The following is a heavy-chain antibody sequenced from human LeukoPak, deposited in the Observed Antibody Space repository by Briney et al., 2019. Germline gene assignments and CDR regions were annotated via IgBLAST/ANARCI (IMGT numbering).Heavy chain of an antibody. J-gene: IGHJ6*02. CDR1: GGSISSYY. V-gene: IGHV4-59*08. CDR3: ARHYCSGGSCSLPGYYYGMDV. Sequence: SSETLSLTCTVSGGSISSYYWSWIRQPPGKGLEWIGYIYYSGSTNYNPSLKSRVTISVDTSKNQFSLKLSSVTAADTAVYYCARHYCSGGSCSLPGYYYGMDVWGQGTTVTVSS. CDR2: IYYSGST. D-gene: IGHD2-15*01.